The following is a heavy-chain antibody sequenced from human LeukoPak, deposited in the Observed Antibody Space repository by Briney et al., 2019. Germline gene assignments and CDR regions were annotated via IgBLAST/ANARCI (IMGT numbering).Heavy chain of an antibody. CDR1: GFTFDDYA. J-gene: IGHJ5*02. D-gene: IGHD3-10*01. Sequence: GGSLRLPWAAAGFTFDDYAMHWVRQAPGKGLEWGSGISWNSGSIGYADSEKGRFTISRDNAKNSLYLQMNSLRAEDTSLYYCSKDQKSPYYCGSGSYDPWGQGTLVTVSS. CDR3: SKDQKSPYYCGSGSYDP. CDR2: ISWNSGSI. V-gene: IGHV3-9*01.